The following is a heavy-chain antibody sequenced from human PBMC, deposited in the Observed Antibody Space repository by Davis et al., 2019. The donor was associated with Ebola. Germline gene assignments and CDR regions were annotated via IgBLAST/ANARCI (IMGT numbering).Heavy chain of an antibody. CDR3: ARVRPPKTTTGGMDV. CDR1: GYTFTRYY. D-gene: IGHD1-26*01. CDR2: INPSGGST. Sequence: ASVKVSCKASGYTFTRYYMHWVRQAPGQGLEWMGIINPSGGSTSYAQKFQGRVTMTRDTSTSTVYMELSSLRSEDTAVYYCARVRPPKTTTGGMDVWGQGTTVTVSS. J-gene: IGHJ6*02. V-gene: IGHV1-46*01.